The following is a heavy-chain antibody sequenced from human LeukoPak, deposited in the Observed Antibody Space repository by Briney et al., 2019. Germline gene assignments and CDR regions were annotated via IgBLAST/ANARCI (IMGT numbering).Heavy chain of an antibody. V-gene: IGHV3-48*01. D-gene: IGHD2-15*01. CDR3: ARVGVVTAPLDY. J-gene: IGHJ4*02. CDR2: ISSSSSTL. CDR1: GFTFNTYS. Sequence: GGSLRLSCAASGFTFNTYSMNWVRQAPGKGLEWVSYISSSSSTLYYADSVKGRFTISRDNAKNSLYLQMNTLRAEDTAVYYCARVGVVTAPLDYWAQGTLVTVSS.